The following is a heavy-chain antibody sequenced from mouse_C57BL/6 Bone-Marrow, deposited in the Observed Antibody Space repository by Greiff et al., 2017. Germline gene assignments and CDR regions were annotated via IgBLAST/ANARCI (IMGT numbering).Heavy chain of an antibody. CDR3: ARGEYYGYDGHYAMDY. V-gene: IGHV1-47*01. J-gene: IGHJ4*01. CDR1: GYTFTTYP. D-gene: IGHD2-2*01. CDR2: FHPYNDDT. Sequence: QVQLQQSGAELVKPGASVKMSCKASGYTFTTYPIEWMKQNHGKSLEWIGNFHPYNDDTKYNEKFKGKATLTVEKSSSTVYLELSRITSDDSAVYYCARGEYYGYDGHYAMDYWGQGTSVTVSS.